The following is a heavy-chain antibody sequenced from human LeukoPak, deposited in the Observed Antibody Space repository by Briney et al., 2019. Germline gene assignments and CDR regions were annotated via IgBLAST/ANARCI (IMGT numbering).Heavy chain of an antibody. J-gene: IGHJ4*02. V-gene: IGHV1-8*01. CDR2: MNPKSGNT. Sequence: ASVRVSCETSGYTFTSHDISWVRQAPGQGLEWLAWMNPKSGNTGYAQKLRGRVTVTRNTSTRTAYMELRSLTFEDTAVYYCARGQGWLSPLDFWGQGTRVTVSS. CDR1: GYTFTSHD. D-gene: IGHD3-22*01. CDR3: ARGQGWLSPLDF.